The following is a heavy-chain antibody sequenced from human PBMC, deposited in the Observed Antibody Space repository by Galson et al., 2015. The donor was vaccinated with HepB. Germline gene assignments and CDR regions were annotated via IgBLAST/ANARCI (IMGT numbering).Heavy chain of an antibody. CDR1: GFTFSSYS. J-gene: IGHJ5*02. D-gene: IGHD4-23*01. CDR2: ISSSSSYI. Sequence: SLRLSCAASGFTFSSYSMNWVRQAPGKGLEWASSISSSSSYIYYADSVKGRFTISRDNAKNSLYLQMNSLRAEDTAVYYCARDRSWGNSPNHLGWFDPWGQGTLVTVSS. V-gene: IGHV3-21*01. CDR3: ARDRSWGNSPNHLGWFDP.